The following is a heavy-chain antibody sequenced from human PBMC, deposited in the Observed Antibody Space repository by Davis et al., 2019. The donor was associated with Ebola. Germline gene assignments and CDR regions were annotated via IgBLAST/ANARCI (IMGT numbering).Heavy chain of an antibody. J-gene: IGHJ6*03. Sequence: PGGSLRLSCAASGFTFSSYSMNWVRQAPGKGLEWVSSISSSSSSIYYADSVKGRFTISRDNAKNSLYLQMNSLRAEDTAVYYCARDNFWSGYSYYYYYYMDVWGKGTTVTVSS. CDR3: ARDNFWSGYSYYYYYYMDV. D-gene: IGHD3-3*01. V-gene: IGHV3-21*01. CDR2: ISSSSSSI. CDR1: GFTFSSYS.